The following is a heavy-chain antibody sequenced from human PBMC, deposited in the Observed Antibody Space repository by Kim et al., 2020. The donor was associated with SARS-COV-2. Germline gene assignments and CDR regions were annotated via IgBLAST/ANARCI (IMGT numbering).Heavy chain of an antibody. D-gene: IGHD1-26*01. Sequence: GGSLRLSCAASGFTFSSYGMHWVRQAPGKGLEWVAVISYDGSNKYYADSVKGRFTISRDNSKNTLYLQMNSLRAEDTAVYYCAKDLNLGYSGSLGALDIWGQGTMVTVSS. CDR1: GFTFSSYG. CDR2: ISYDGSNK. CDR3: AKDLNLGYSGSLGALDI. J-gene: IGHJ3*02. V-gene: IGHV3-30*18.